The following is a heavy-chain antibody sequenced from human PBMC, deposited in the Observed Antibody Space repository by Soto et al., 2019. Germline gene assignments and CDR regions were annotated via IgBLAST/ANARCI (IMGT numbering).Heavy chain of an antibody. V-gene: IGHV4-34*01. D-gene: IGHD6-13*01. Sequence: SETLSLTCAVYGGSFSGYYWSWIRQPPGKGLEWIGEINHSGSTNYNPSLKSRVTISVDTSKNQFSLKLSSVTAADTAVYYCARVPKRAAAGRKRGFDDWGQGTLVTVSS. J-gene: IGHJ4*02. CDR2: INHSGST. CDR3: ARVPKRAAAGRKRGFDD. CDR1: GGSFSGYY.